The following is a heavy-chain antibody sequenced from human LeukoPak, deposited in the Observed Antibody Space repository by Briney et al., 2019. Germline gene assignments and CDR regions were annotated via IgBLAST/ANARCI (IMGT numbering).Heavy chain of an antibody. CDR3: APDGYNYPRGLY. J-gene: IGHJ4*02. Sequence: ASVKVSCKASGYTFTGYYMHWVRQAPGRGLEWVGWFNPNSGGTNYAQKFQGRVTMTRDTSISTAYMELSRLRSDDTAVYYCAPDGYNYPRGLYWGQGTLVTVSS. CDR2: FNPNSGGT. CDR1: GYTFTGYY. V-gene: IGHV1-2*02. D-gene: IGHD5-12*01.